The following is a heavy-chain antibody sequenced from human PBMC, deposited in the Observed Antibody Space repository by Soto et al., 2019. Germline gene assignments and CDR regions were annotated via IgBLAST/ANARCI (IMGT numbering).Heavy chain of an antibody. J-gene: IGHJ5*02. D-gene: IGHD6-13*01. CDR2: IWYDGSHK. V-gene: IGHV3-33*06. CDR1: GFTFRNHG. CDR3: VKSSDGGSRGGGDL. Sequence: QVQLVESGGGVVEPGGALRLSCAASGFTFRNHGMHWVRQAPGKGLEWLTVIWYDGSHKYYADSVKGRFTTSRDNSENTRSLEVNGLGAGDTAVYYCVKSSDGGSRGGGDLWGQGTLVTVSS.